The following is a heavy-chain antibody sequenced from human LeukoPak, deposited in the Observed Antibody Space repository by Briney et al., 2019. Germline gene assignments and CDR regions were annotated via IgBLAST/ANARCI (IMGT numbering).Heavy chain of an antibody. Sequence: GGSLRLSCAASGFTFSSYAMSWDRQAPGKGLEWVSAISGSGGSTYYADSVKGRFTISRDNSKNTLYLQMNSLRAEDTAVYYCAKDGVVAASHYYYYGMDVWGQGTTVTVSS. CDR2: ISGSGGST. CDR3: AKDGVVAASHYYYYGMDV. V-gene: IGHV3-23*01. J-gene: IGHJ6*02. D-gene: IGHD2-15*01. CDR1: GFTFSSYA.